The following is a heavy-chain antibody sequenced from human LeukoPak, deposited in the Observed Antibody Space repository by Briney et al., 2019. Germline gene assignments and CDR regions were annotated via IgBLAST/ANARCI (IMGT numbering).Heavy chain of an antibody. CDR1: GFSLSTHGVG. J-gene: IGHJ3*01. Sequence: SGPTLVKPTQTLTLTFTFSGFSLSTHGVGVGWIRQPPGKALEWLALIYWDDDKRYSPSLKSRLTITKDTSKNQVVLTMTNMDPVDTATYYCAHRDPMGGAFDFWGQGTMVTVSS. CDR3: AHRDPMGGAFDF. CDR2: IYWDDDK. V-gene: IGHV2-5*02. D-gene: IGHD3-16*01.